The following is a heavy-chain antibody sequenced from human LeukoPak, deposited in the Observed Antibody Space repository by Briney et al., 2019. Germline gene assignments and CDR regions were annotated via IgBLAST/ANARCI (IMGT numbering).Heavy chain of an antibody. CDR3: ARDSVVVKSRWFDP. J-gene: IGHJ5*02. D-gene: IGHD6-6*01. V-gene: IGHV4-61*08. CDR1: GGSISSGGYY. Sequence: SETLSLTCTVSGGSISSGGYYWSWIRQPPGKGLEWIGYIYYSGSTNYNPSLKSRVTISVDTSKNQFFLKLSSVTAADTAVYYCARDSVVVKSRWFDPWGQGTLVTVSS. CDR2: IYYSGST.